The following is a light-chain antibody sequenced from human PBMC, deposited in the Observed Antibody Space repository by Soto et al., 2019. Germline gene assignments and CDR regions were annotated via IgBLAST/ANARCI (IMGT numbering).Light chain of an antibody. CDR1: SRDVGGYNY. Sequence: QPVLTQPASVSGSPGQSIPISRPGTSRDVGGYNYVSWYQQHPGKAPKLMIYDVSDRPSGVSNRFSGSKSGNTASLTISGLQAEDEGDYYCSSYTTSSTPPYVFGTGTKVTVL. J-gene: IGLJ1*01. CDR3: SSYTTSSTPPYV. CDR2: DVS. V-gene: IGLV2-14*01.